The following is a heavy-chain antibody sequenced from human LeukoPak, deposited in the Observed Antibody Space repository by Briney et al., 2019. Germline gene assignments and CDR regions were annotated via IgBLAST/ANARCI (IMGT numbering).Heavy chain of an antibody. CDR1: GFTFSTHW. Sequence: GGSLRLSCAASGFTFSTHWMSWFRQAPGKGLEWVGNINQDGSEKYYVDSLKGRFTISRDNAKNSLYLQMNSLRAEDTALYYCARMSGSGYYFYVDVWGKGTTVTISS. D-gene: IGHD3-10*01. CDR3: ARMSGSGYYFYVDV. CDR2: INQDGSEK. J-gene: IGHJ6*03. V-gene: IGHV3-7*03.